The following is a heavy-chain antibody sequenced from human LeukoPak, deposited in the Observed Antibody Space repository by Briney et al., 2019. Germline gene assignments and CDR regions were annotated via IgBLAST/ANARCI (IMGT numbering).Heavy chain of an antibody. CDR2: MNPNTGRT. J-gene: IGHJ4*02. CDR3: ARLSQTPDYYTLGGYYYLGY. CDR1: RYTFTSYD. Sequence: ASVKVSCKAFRYTFTSYDINWVRKAAGQGLEWMGWMNPNTGRTGYAQKFQGRITMTRDTSINTAYMELTNLRSEDTAIYYCARLSQTPDYYTLGGYYYLGYWGQGTPVTVSS. V-gene: IGHV1-8*01. D-gene: IGHD3-10*01.